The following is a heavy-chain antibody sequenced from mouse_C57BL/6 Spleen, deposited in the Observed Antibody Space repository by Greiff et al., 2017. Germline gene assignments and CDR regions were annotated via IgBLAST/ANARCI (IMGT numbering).Heavy chain of an antibody. V-gene: IGHV1-50*01. Sequence: QVQLQQSGAELVKPGASVKLSCKASGYTFTSYWMQWVKQRPGQGLEWIGEIDPSDSYTNYNQKFKGKATLTVDTSSSTAYMQLSSLTSEDSAVYYCARKKAYYSNYGYFDVWGTGTTVTVSS. CDR2: IDPSDSYT. CDR3: ARKKAYYSNYGYFDV. CDR1: GYTFTSYW. J-gene: IGHJ1*03. D-gene: IGHD2-5*01.